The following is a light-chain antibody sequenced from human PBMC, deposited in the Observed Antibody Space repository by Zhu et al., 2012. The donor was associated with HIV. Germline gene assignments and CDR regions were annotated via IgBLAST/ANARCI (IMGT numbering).Light chain of an antibody. J-gene: IGKJ2*01. CDR1: QSVSSN. CDR3: QQYTNWPDT. Sequence: EILMTQSPATLSVSPGTRATLSCRASQSVSSNLAWYQQKRGQPPRLLIYDASTRFSGGGSGTEYTLTIDGLQSDDFAVYYCQQYTNWPDTFGQGTKVEIK. CDR2: DAS. V-gene: IGKV3-15*01.